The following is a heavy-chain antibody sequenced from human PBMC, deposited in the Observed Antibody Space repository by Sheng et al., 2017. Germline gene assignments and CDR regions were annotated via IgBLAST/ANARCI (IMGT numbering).Heavy chain of an antibody. V-gene: IGHV1-69*13. J-gene: IGHJ5*02. D-gene: IGHD3-10*01. CDR2: IIPIFGTA. CDR1: GGTFSSYA. CDR3: ARGLRQLWFGQGDVASQNWFDP. Sequence: QVQLVQSGAEVKKPGSSVKVSCKASGGTFSSYAISWVRQAPGQGLEWMGGIIPIFGTANYAQKFQGRVTITADESTSTAYMELSSLRSEDTAVYYCARGLRQLWFGQGDVASQNWFDPWGQGTLVTVSS.